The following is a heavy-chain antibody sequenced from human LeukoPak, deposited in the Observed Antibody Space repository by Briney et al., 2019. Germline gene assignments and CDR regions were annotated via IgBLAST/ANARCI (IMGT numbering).Heavy chain of an antibody. J-gene: IGHJ6*03. CDR2: IYTSGST. D-gene: IGHD6-19*01. V-gene: IGHV4-4*07. CDR1: GGSISSYY. Sequence: SETLSLTCTVSGGSISSYYWSWIRQPAGKGLEWIGRIYTSGSTNYNPSLKSRVTISVDTSKNQFSLKLSSVTAADTAVYYCARVGSDRGRYYYYYYYMDVWGKGTTVTVSS. CDR3: ARVGSDRGRYYYYYYYMDV.